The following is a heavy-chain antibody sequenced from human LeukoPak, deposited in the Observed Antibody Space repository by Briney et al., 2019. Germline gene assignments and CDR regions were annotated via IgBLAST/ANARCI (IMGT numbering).Heavy chain of an antibody. CDR2: IYSGGST. D-gene: IGHD2-2*02. CDR3: ARVPDCSSTSCYTDDAFDI. CDR1: GFTFSSYA. J-gene: IGHJ3*02. Sequence: PGGSLRLSCAASGFTFSSYAMSWVRQAPGKGLEWVSVIYSGGSTYYADSVKGRFTISRDNSKNTLYLQMNSLRAEDTAVYYCARVPDCSSTSCYTDDAFDIWGQGTMVTVSS. V-gene: IGHV3-66*02.